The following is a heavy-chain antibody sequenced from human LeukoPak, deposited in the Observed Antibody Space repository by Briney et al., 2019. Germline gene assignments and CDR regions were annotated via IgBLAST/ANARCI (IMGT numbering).Heavy chain of an antibody. CDR3: AWELPSFDY. J-gene: IGHJ4*02. D-gene: IGHD1-26*01. Sequence: PGGSLRLSCAASGLTFSSYSMSWVRQAPGSGLEWVSIICGKGVSTHYALTGKGRFTIYRDNSKNMLYLQMNSLRAEDTAVYYCAWELPSFDYWGQGTLVTVSS. CDR2: ICGKGVST. V-gene: IGHV3-23*01. CDR1: GLTFSSYS.